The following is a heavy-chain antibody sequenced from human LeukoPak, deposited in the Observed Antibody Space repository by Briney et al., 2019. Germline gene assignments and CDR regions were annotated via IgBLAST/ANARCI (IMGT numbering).Heavy chain of an antibody. CDR1: GLTFSSYV. Sequence: QPGGSLRLSCTASGLTFSSYVMSWVRQAPGKGLEWVSTISGTGGSTFYADSVKGRFTISRDNSKSTMYLQMNSLRAEDTATYYCSPPRGDSSGYYYVYWGQGTLVTVSS. CDR2: ISGTGGST. V-gene: IGHV3-23*01. D-gene: IGHD3-22*01. CDR3: SPPRGDSSGYYYVY. J-gene: IGHJ4*02.